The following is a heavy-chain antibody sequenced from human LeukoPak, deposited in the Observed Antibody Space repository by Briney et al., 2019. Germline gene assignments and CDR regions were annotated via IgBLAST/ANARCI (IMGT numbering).Heavy chain of an antibody. CDR1: GGSFSGYY. CDR2: LNHSGST. CDR3: ARGPHYYYDSSGYYFDY. J-gene: IGHJ4*02. D-gene: IGHD3-22*01. Sequence: SETLSLTCAVYGGSFSGYYWSWIRQPPGKGLEWIGELNHSGSTNYNPSLKSRVTISVDTSKNQFSLKLSSVTAADTAVYYCARGPHYYYDSSGYYFDYWGQGTLVTVSS. V-gene: IGHV4-34*01.